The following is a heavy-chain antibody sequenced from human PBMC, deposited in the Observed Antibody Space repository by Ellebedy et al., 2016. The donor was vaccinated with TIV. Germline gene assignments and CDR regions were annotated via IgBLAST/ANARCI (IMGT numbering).Heavy chain of an antibody. CDR3: VRERMPMPT. V-gene: IGHV3-66*01. CDR2: IYSANNT. J-gene: IGHJ5*02. Sequence: GESPKISCEASGFSVSTNYMTWVRQAPGKGLEWVSVIYSANNTHYAESVKGRFSISRDNFKNTIYLQMHGLRAEDTALYYCVRERMPMPTWGQGTLVTVSS. D-gene: IGHD2-2*01. CDR1: GFSVSTNY.